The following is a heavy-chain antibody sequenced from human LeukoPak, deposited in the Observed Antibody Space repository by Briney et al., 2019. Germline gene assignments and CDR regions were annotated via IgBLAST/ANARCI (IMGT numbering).Heavy chain of an antibody. V-gene: IGHV4-59*01. CDR3: ARGKGWVDY. CDR1: GGPISSYY. D-gene: IGHD2-15*01. CDR2: IYYSGST. Sequence: PSETLSLTCTVSGGPISSYYWSWIRQPPGKGLEWIGYIYYSGSTNYNPSLKSRVTISVDTSKNQFSLKLSSVTAADTAVYYCARGKGWVDYWGQGTLVTVSS. J-gene: IGHJ4*02.